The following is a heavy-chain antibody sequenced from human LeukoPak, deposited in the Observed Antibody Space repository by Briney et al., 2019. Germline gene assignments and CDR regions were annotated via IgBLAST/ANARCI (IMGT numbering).Heavy chain of an antibody. V-gene: IGHV4-59*01. D-gene: IGHD5-24*01. CDR1: DGSISSYY. J-gene: IGHJ4*02. CDR2: IYYSGST. Sequence: SETLSLTCTVSDGSISSYYWCWIRQPPRKGLEWIGYIYYSGSTNYNPSLKSRVTISVDTSKNQFSLKLSSVTAADTAVYYCARGEVEMATIPFDYWGQGTLVTVSS. CDR3: ARGEVEMATIPFDY.